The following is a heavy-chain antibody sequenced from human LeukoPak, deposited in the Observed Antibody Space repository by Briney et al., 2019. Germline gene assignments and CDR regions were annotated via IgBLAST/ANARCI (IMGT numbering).Heavy chain of an antibody. CDR1: GFTFSSYN. CDR3: ARDNSREGTSMVSDFDY. Sequence: PGGSLRLSCAASGFTFSSYNMNWVRQAPGKGLEWVSSISSGSSDKYYGDSVKGRFTISRDNAKNSLYLQMNSLRAEDTAIYYCARDNSREGTSMVSDFDYWGQGTLVTVSS. D-gene: IGHD5-18*01. V-gene: IGHV3-21*01. CDR2: ISSGSSDK. J-gene: IGHJ4*02.